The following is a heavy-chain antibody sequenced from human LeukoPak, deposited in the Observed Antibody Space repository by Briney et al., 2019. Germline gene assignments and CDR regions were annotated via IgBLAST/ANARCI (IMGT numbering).Heavy chain of an antibody. D-gene: IGHD3-10*01. CDR2: ISAYNGNT. J-gene: IGHJ5*02. CDR1: GYTFTSYG. V-gene: IGHV1-18*01. CDR3: ARDGGWFGENNWFDP. Sequence: ASVKVSCKASGYTFTSYGISWVRQAPGQGLEWMGWISAYNGNTNYAQKLQGRVTTTTDTSTSTAYMELRSLRSDDTAVYYCARDGGWFGENNWFDPWGQGTLVTVSS.